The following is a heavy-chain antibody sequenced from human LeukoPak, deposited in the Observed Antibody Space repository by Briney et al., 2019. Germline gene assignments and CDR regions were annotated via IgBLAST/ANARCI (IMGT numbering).Heavy chain of an antibody. Sequence: GGSLRLSCAASGFTFDDYGMTWVRQAPGKWLEWVSGINWKGSSTGYADSVKGRFTISRDNAKNSLYLQMNSLRAEDTALYYCARNYGGYDGTDYWGQGTLVTVSS. J-gene: IGHJ4*02. D-gene: IGHD5-12*01. CDR1: GFTFDDYG. V-gene: IGHV3-20*04. CDR3: ARNYGGYDGTDY. CDR2: INWKGSST.